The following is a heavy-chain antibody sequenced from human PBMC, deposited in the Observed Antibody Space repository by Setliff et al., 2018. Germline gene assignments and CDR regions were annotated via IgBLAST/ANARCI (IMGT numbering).Heavy chain of an antibody. CDR2: IKQDESEK. J-gene: IGHJ4*02. CDR3: ARDRGGGLYDY. CDR1: GFTFTNYW. Sequence: PGGSLRLSCAASGFTFTNYWINWVRQAPGKGLEWVANIKQDESEKHYVGSVKGRFTISRDNARNSVYLQMNSLRAEDTAMYFCARDRGGGLYDYWGQGALVTVSS. V-gene: IGHV3-7*01. D-gene: IGHD3-16*01.